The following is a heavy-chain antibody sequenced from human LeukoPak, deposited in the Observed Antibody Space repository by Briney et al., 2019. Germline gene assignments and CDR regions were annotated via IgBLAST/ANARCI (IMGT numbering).Heavy chain of an antibody. CDR1: GFTFSRYA. CDR2: ISWNSGSI. J-gene: IGHJ3*02. D-gene: IGHD3-22*01. V-gene: IGHV3-9*01. CDR3: AKLGVFITNAFDI. Sequence: SGGSLRLSCAASGFTFSRYAMSWVRQAPGKGLEWLSGISWNSGSIGYADSVKGRFTISRDNAKNSLYLQMNSLRAEDTALYYCAKLGVFITNAFDIWGQGTMVTVSS.